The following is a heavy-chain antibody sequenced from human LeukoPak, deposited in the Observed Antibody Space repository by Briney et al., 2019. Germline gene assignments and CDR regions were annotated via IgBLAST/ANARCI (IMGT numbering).Heavy chain of an antibody. CDR3: VKDPGLGDLLLGFDY. D-gene: IGHD3-10*01. CDR2: ISYDGSNK. Sequence: GGSLRLSCAASGFSFSIYGMHWVRQAPGKGLEWVAVISYDGSNKYYADSVKGRFSISRDNSKNTLYLQMNSLRAEDTAMYYCVKDPGLGDLLLGFDYGGQGTLVTVS. CDR1: GFSFSIYG. V-gene: IGHV3-30*18. J-gene: IGHJ4*02.